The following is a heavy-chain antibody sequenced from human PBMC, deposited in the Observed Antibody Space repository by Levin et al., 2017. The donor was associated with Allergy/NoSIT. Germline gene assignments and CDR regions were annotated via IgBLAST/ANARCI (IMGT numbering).Heavy chain of an antibody. Sequence: TSETLSLTCTVSGDSIRSSNYYWGWIRQPPGKGLEWIGCIYYSGIADYSPSLKSRVTFSVDTSKNQFSLKLTSVTAADTAVYYCARELGRSGYFDYWGQGTLATVSS. D-gene: IGHD2-15*01. J-gene: IGHJ4*02. CDR3: ARELGRSGYFDY. CDR1: GDSIRSSNYY. V-gene: IGHV4-39*07. CDR2: IYYSGIA.